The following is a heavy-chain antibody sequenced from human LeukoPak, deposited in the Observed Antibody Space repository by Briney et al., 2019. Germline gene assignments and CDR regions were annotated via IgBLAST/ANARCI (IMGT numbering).Heavy chain of an antibody. V-gene: IGHV4-34*01. CDR3: ASLVPDCGGDCYDYYYYYYMDV. CDR1: GGSFSGYY. J-gene: IGHJ6*03. D-gene: IGHD2-21*01. Sequence: PSETLSLTCAVYGGSFSGYYWSWIRQPPGKGLEWIGEINHSGSTNYNPSLKSRVTISVDTSKNQFSLKLSSVTAADTAVYYCASLVPDCGGDCYDYYYYYYMDVWGKGTTVTVSS. CDR2: INHSGST.